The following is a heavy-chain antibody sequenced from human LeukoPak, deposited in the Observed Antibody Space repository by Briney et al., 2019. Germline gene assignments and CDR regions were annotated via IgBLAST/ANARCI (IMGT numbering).Heavy chain of an antibody. V-gene: IGHV3-23*01. CDR3: AKDQMATMIYWFDP. Sequence: AGGSLRLSCAASGFTFSSYAMSWVRQAPGKGLDCVSAISGSGGSTYYADSVKGRFTISRDNSKNTLYLQMNSLRAEDTAVYYCAKDQMATMIYWFDPWGQGTLVTVSS. J-gene: IGHJ5*02. D-gene: IGHD5-12*01. CDR2: ISGSGGST. CDR1: GFTFSSYA.